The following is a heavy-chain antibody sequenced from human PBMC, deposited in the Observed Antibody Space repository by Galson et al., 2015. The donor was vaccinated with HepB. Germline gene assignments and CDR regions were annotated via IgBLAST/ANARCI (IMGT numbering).Heavy chain of an antibody. CDR2: ISYDGSNK. Sequence: SLRLSCAASGLTFSSYAMHWVRQAPGKGLEWVAVISYDGSNKYYADSVKGRFTISRDNSKNTLYLQMNSLRAEDTAVYYCARDGGSGYLRAFDIWGQGTMVTVSS. D-gene: IGHD3-22*01. V-gene: IGHV3-30-3*01. J-gene: IGHJ3*02. CDR1: GLTFSSYA. CDR3: ARDGGSGYLRAFDI.